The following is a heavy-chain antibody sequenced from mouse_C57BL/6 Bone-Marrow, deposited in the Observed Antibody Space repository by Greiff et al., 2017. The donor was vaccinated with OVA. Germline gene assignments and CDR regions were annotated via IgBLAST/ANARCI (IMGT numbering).Heavy chain of an antibody. V-gene: IGHV1-63*01. J-gene: IGHJ4*01. CDR2: LYPGGGYT. CDR1: GYTFTNYW. CDR3: AREGSYYYYGYYYAMDY. D-gene: IGHD1-1*01. Sequence: VQLQQSGAELVRPGTSVKMSCKASGYTFTNYWIGWAKQRPGHGLEWIGDLYPGGGYTNYNEKFKGKATLTADKSSSTAYMQFSSLTSEDSAIYYCAREGSYYYYGYYYAMDYWGQGTSVTVSS.